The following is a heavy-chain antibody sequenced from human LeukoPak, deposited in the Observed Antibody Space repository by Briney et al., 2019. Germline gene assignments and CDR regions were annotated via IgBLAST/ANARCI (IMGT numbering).Heavy chain of an antibody. D-gene: IGHD4-17*01. CDR3: ARRLRQNLFDP. J-gene: IGHJ5*02. CDR1: GVSISSDY. Sequence: PSETLSLTCTVSGVSISSDYWSWIRLPPGHGQESIGYIYYSGSSNYNPSLKSRVTMSVDTSKNQFSLKLTSVTAADTAVYYCARRLRQNLFDPWGQGTLVTVSS. CDR2: IYYSGSS. V-gene: IGHV4-59*08.